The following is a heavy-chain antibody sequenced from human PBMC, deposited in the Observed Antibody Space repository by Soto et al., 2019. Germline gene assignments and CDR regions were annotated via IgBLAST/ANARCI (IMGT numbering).Heavy chain of an antibody. D-gene: IGHD3-22*01. Sequence: SVKVSCKASGYTFTSYGVSWVRQAPGQGLEWMGWISAHNGNTDYAQNFQGRVTLTTDTSTSTAYMELRSLRSDDTAVYYCARDTDDITRIVVVTYDAFDIWGQGTMVTVSS. CDR1: GYTFTSYG. CDR3: ARDTDDITRIVVVTYDAFDI. J-gene: IGHJ3*02. CDR2: ISAHNGNT. V-gene: IGHV1-18*01.